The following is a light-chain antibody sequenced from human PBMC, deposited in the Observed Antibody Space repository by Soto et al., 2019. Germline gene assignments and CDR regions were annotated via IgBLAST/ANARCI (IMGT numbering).Light chain of an antibody. CDR2: DAS. Sequence: DIQMTQSPSSLSASVGDRVTITCRASRSISDSLAWYQQKPGRAPNLLIFDASSLQSGVPSRFSGSGSGTEFTLTISSLQPDDFATYHCQHYTIYPYTFGQGTKLEIK. CDR1: RSISDS. CDR3: QHYTIYPYT. J-gene: IGKJ2*01. V-gene: IGKV1-5*01.